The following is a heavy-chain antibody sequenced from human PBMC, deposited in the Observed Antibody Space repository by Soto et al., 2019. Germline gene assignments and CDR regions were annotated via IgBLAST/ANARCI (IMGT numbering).Heavy chain of an antibody. Sequence: ETLSLTCAVYGGSFSGYYWTWIRQPPGTGLEWIGEINHSGSTNYNPSLKSRVTISVDTSKNQFSLKLTSVTAADTAVYYCARDKTTGLFAYWGQGTLVTVSS. V-gene: IGHV4-34*01. CDR2: INHSGST. CDR3: ARDKTTGLFAY. CDR1: GGSFSGYY. D-gene: IGHD1-7*01. J-gene: IGHJ4*02.